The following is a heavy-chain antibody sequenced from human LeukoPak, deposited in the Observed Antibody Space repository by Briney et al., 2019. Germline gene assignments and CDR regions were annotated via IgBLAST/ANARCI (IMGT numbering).Heavy chain of an antibody. D-gene: IGHD6-19*01. CDR3: AREPYSSGWYFSYYFDY. V-gene: IGHV3-23*01. J-gene: IGHJ4*02. CDR2: ISASGGNT. CDR1: GFTFSSYA. Sequence: SGGSLRLSCAASGFTFSSYAMSWVRQAPGRGLEWVSTISASGGNTYYADSVKGRFTISRDNSKNTLYLQMNSLRAEDTAVYYCAREPYSSGWYFSYYFDYWGQGTLVTVSS.